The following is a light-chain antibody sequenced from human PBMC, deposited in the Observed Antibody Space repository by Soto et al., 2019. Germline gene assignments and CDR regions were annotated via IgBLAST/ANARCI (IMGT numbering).Light chain of an antibody. J-gene: IGLJ3*02. CDR2: RNN. Sequence: QRVVTQPPSASGTPGQRVTISCSGSSSNIGSEYVVWYQHLPGTAPKLLIYRNNQRPSGVPDRFAGSKSGTSASLAISGLRSEDEADYYCAARDDSLSGHWVFGGGTKLTVL. CDR1: SSNIGSEY. CDR3: AARDDSLSGHWV. V-gene: IGLV1-47*01.